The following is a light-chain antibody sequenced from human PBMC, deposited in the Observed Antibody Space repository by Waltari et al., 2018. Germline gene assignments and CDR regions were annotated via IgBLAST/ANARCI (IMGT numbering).Light chain of an antibody. Sequence: QSVLTQPPSVSEAPRQRVTIPGPGRAPTIGKNGVTCYQPLPGEAPKLLIFFDDLLPSGVSDRFSGSKSGTSASLAISGLQPQDEADYYCSTWDDSLNAWVFGGGTKLTVL. J-gene: IGLJ3*02. CDR1: APTIGKNG. CDR2: FDD. CDR3: STWDDSLNAWV. V-gene: IGLV1-36*01.